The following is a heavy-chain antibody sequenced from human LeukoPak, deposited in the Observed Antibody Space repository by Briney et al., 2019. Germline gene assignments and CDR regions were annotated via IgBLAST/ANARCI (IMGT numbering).Heavy chain of an antibody. CDR3: AKDVYGGGSDY. D-gene: IGHD4-23*01. Sequence: GGTLSLSCAASGFTFSNYAMSWVRQAPGKGLEWVSAISGSGGSTYYADYVKGRFTSSTYTSKNTLYLQMNSLRAEDTAVYYCAKDVYGGGSDYWGQGTLITVSS. CDR1: GFTFSNYA. V-gene: IGHV3-23*01. J-gene: IGHJ4*02. CDR2: ISGSGGST.